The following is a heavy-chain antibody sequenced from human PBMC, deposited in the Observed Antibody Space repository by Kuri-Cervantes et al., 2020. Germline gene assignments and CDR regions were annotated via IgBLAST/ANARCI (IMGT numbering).Heavy chain of an antibody. CDR2: IYYSGST. CDR1: GGSISNYY. Sequence: SETLSLTCTVSGGSISNYYWSWIRQPPGKGLEWIDYIYYSGSTNYNPSLKSRVTISVDTSKNQFSLNLPSVTAADTAVYYCARVRAYRQLRLGVYFDYWGQGTLVTVSS. D-gene: IGHD1-26*01. V-gene: IGHV4-59*01. CDR3: ARVRAYRQLRLGVYFDY. J-gene: IGHJ4*02.